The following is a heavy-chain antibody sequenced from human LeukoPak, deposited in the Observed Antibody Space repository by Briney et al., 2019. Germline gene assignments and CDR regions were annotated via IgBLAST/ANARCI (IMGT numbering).Heavy chain of an antibody. CDR1: GGTFSSYA. D-gene: IGHD3-10*01. CDR2: IIPILGIA. Sequence: GASVKVSCKASGGTFSSYAISWVRQAPGQGLEWMGRIIPILGIANYAQKFQGRVTITADKSTSTAYMELSSLRSEDTAVYYCAKEPNYYGSGTQGAFDIWGQGTMVTVSS. V-gene: IGHV1-69*04. CDR3: AKEPNYYGSGTQGAFDI. J-gene: IGHJ3*02.